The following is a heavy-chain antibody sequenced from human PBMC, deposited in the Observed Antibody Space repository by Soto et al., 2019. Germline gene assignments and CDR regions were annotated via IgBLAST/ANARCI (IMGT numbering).Heavy chain of an antibody. CDR3: ARDSYYYDSSGYYYSEGTFDY. CDR2: INAGNGNT. J-gene: IGHJ4*02. Sequence: GASVKVSCKASGYTFTSYAMHWVRQAPGQRLEWMGWINAGNGNTKYSQKFQGRVTITRDTSASTAYMELSSLRSDDTAVYYCARDSYYYDSSGYYYSEGTFDYWGQGTLVTVSS. CDR1: GYTFTSYA. V-gene: IGHV1-3*01. D-gene: IGHD3-22*01.